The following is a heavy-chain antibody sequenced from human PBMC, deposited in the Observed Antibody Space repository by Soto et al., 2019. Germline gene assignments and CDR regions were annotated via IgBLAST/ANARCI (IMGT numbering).Heavy chain of an antibody. CDR1: GYTFTSYD. CDR2: MNPNSGNT. Sequence: ASVKVSCKASGYTFTSYDINWVRQATGQGLERMGWMNPNSGNTGYAQKFQGRVTMTRNTSISTAYMELSSLRSEDTAVYYCARGSRGYCSGGSCYYYYYYGMDVWGQGTTVTVSS. V-gene: IGHV1-8*01. D-gene: IGHD2-15*01. CDR3: ARGSRGYCSGGSCYYYYYYGMDV. J-gene: IGHJ6*02.